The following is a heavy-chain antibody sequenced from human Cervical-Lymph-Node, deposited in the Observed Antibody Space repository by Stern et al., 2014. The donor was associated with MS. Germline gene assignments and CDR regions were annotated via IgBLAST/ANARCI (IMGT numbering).Heavy chain of an antibody. D-gene: IGHD3-3*01. CDR2: IYHSGNT. Sequence: VQLVESGPGLVKPSETLSLTCTVSGGSISNYYWSWIRQPPGKELEWIGYIYHSGNTNYNPSLKSRVTISIDTSTNQFSLKLTSVTAADTAVYYCARDGRYDFWSFDYWGQGTLVTVSS. J-gene: IGHJ4*02. V-gene: IGHV4-59*12. CDR3: ARDGRYDFWSFDY. CDR1: GGSISNYY.